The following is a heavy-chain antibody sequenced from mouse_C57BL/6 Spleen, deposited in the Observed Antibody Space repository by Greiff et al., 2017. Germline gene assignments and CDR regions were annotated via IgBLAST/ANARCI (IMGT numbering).Heavy chain of an antibody. Sequence: EVHLVESGGDLVKPGGSLKLSCAASGFTFSSYGMSWVRQTPDKRLEWVATISSGGSYTYYPDSVKGRFTISRDNAKNTLYLQMSSLKSEDTAMYYCARPITTVVDWFAYWGQGTLVTVSA. CDR2: ISSGGSYT. CDR3: ARPITTVVDWFAY. J-gene: IGHJ3*01. D-gene: IGHD1-1*01. CDR1: GFTFSSYG. V-gene: IGHV5-6*01.